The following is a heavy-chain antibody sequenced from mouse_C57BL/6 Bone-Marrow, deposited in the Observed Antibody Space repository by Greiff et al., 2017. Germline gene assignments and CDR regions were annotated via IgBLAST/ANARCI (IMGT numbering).Heavy chain of an antibody. V-gene: IGHV1-69*01. CDR1: GYTFTSYW. CDR3: AIGISGLAWFAY. J-gene: IGHJ3*01. D-gene: IGHD3-2*02. CDR2: IDPSDSYT. Sequence: QVQLQQPGAELVMPGASVKLSCKASGYTFTSYWMHWVKQRPGQGLEWIGEIDPSDSYTNYNQKFKGKSTLTVDKSSSTAYMQLSSLTSEDSAVYYCAIGISGLAWFAYWGQGTLVTVSA.